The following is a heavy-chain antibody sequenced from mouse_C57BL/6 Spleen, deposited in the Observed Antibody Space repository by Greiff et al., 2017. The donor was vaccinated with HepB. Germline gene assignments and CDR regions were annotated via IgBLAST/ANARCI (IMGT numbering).Heavy chain of an antibody. J-gene: IGHJ2*01. CDR2: IYPGDGDT. CDR3: ARKGGCLDY. D-gene: IGHD3-3*01. CDR1: GYAFSSSW. Sequence: VQLQQSGPELVKPGASVKISCKASGYAFSSSWMNWVKQRPGKGLEWIGRIYPGDGDTNYNGKFKGKATLTADKSSSTAYMQLSSLTSEDSAVYFCARKGGCLDYWGQGTTLTVSS. V-gene: IGHV1-82*01.